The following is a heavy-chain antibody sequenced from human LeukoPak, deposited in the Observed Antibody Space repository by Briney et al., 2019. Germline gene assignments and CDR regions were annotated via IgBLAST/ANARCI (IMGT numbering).Heavy chain of an antibody. Sequence: PGGSLRLSCVASGFSFNHYAMNWVRRAPGKGLEWVSLIIGSSGSTFYADSVKGRFTISRDKSKNTLYLQMNSLRAEDTAVYYCAKGAYDYIEIAYFDYWGQGSLVTVSS. D-gene: IGHD5-12*01. V-gene: IGHV3-23*01. CDR3: AKGAYDYIEIAYFDY. CDR1: GFSFNHYA. J-gene: IGHJ4*02. CDR2: IIGSSGST.